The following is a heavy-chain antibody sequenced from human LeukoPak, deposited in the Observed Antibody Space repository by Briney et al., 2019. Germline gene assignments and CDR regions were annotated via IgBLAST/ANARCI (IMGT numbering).Heavy chain of an antibody. CDR1: GFTFSRYS. Sequence: GALRLSCAASGFTFSRYSMNWVRQAPGKGLEWVSSISHSGYDIYYADSVKGRFTISRDNAKNSLSLQMNNLRIDDTAVYYCANHLACGSTTCPSFDHWGQGTLVTVSS. CDR3: ANHLACGSTTCPSFDH. CDR2: ISHSGYDI. D-gene: IGHD2-2*01. J-gene: IGHJ4*02. V-gene: IGHV3-21*01.